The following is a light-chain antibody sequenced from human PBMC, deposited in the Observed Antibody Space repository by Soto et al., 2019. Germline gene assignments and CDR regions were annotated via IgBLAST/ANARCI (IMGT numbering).Light chain of an antibody. CDR3: QARDSSTVV. J-gene: IGLJ2*01. CDR2: QDV. Sequence: SYELTQPPSVSVSPGQTASITCSGDKLGNKYACWYQQKAGQSPVLVIYQDVKRPSGIPERFSGSNSGNTATLTISGTQAMDEADYYCQARDSSTVVFGGGTKLTVL. V-gene: IGLV3-1*01. CDR1: KLGNKY.